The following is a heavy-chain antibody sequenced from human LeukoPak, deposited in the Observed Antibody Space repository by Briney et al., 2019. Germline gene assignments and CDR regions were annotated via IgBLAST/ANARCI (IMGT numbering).Heavy chain of an antibody. CDR1: GGSISSYC. CDR3: ARLSRTLLGRKRGYFDY. Sequence: SETLSLTCTVSGGSISSYCWSWIRQPPGKGLEWIGYIFYSGSTNYNPSLKSRVTISVDTSKNQFSLKLSSVTAADTAVYYCARLSRTLLGRKRGYFDYWGQGTLVTVSS. D-gene: IGHD1-14*01. J-gene: IGHJ4*02. CDR2: IFYSGST. V-gene: IGHV4-59*12.